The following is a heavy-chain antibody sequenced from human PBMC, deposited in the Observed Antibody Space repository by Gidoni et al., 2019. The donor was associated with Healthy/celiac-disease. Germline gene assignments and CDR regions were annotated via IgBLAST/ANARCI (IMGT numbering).Heavy chain of an antibody. CDR1: GGSISSGGYY. CDR3: ARDHRPYWSGYLWWFDP. V-gene: IGHV4-31*03. D-gene: IGHD3-3*01. J-gene: IGHJ5*02. Sequence: QVQLQESGPGLVKPSQTLSLTCTVSGGSISSGGYYWSWIRQHPVKGLEWIGYIYYSGSTYYNPSLKSRVTISVDTSKNQFSLKLSSVTAADTAVYYCARDHRPYWSGYLWWFDPWGQGTLVTVSS. CDR2: IYYSGST.